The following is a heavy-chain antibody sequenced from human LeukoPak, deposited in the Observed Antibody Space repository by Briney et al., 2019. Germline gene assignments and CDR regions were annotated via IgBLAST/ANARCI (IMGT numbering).Heavy chain of an antibody. D-gene: IGHD6-6*01. CDR1: GGSISSGGYS. J-gene: IGHJ4*02. CDR3: ASYSSSARSFDY. V-gene: IGHV4-30-2*01. Sequence: SETLSLTCAVSGGSISSGGYSWSWIRQPPGKGLEWIGYIYHRGSTYYNPSLKSRVTISVDRSKNQFSLKLSSVTAADTAVYYCASYSSSARSFDYWGQGTLVTVSS. CDR2: IYHRGST.